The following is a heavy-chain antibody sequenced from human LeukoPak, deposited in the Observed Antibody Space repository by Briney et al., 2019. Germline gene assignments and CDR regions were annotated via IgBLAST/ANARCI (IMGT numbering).Heavy chain of an antibody. CDR1: GGSFSGYY. J-gene: IGHJ3*02. Sequence: SETLSLTCAVYGGSFSGYYWSWIRQPPEKGLEWIGEINHSGSTNYNPSLKSRVTISVDTSKNQFSLKLSSVTAADTAVCYCAGSGYTCPRAGAPPSNAFDIWGQGTMVTVSS. V-gene: IGHV4-34*01. CDR3: AGSGYTCPRAGAPPSNAFDI. CDR2: INHSGST. D-gene: IGHD1-20*01.